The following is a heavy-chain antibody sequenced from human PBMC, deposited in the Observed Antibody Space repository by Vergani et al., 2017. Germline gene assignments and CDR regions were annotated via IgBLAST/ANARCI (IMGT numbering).Heavy chain of an antibody. J-gene: IGHJ4*02. Sequence: VQLVESGGGLVKPGGSLRLSCAASGFTFSSYAMHWVRQAPGKGLEWVAVISYDGSNKYYADSVKGRFTISRDNSKNTLYLQMNSLRAEDTAVYYCARETTPYWGQGTLVTVSS. V-gene: IGHV3-30-3*01. CDR1: GFTFSSYA. CDR3: ARETTPY. D-gene: IGHD1-1*01. CDR2: ISYDGSNK.